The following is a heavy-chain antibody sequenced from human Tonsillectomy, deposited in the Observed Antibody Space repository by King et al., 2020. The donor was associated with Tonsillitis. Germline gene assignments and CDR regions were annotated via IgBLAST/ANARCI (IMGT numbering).Heavy chain of an antibody. CDR1: GDSISSNSAS. V-gene: IGHV6-1*01. J-gene: IGHJ4*02. CDR2: TYYRFKWFN. CDR3: ARGALWLHASNYFAY. Sequence: VQLQQSGPGLVKPSQTLSLTCVISGDSISSNSASWNWIRQSPSRGLEWLGRTYYRFKWFNDYELSVKSRMTISPDTSKNQVSLHLNSVTPEDTAVYYCARGALWLHASNYFAYWGQGTLITVSS. D-gene: IGHD5-24*01.